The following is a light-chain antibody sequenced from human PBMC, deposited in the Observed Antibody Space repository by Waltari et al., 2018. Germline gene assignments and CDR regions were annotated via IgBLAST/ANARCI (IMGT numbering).Light chain of an antibody. CDR2: DVA. J-gene: IGLJ6*01. Sequence: QAALTQPPSLSKSLGQSVTVSCTGTNRDVGGYNDVSWYQQYPGTAPRLLIYDVAKRPSGVSDRFSGSKSGNTASLTISGLQSEDEATYYCYSYRSGGTNVFVSGTQLTVL. CDR3: YSYRSGGTNV. V-gene: IGLV2-11*01. CDR1: NRDVGGYND.